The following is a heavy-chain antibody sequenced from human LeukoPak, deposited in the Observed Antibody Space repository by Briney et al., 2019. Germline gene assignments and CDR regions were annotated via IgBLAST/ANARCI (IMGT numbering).Heavy chain of an antibody. D-gene: IGHD3-3*01. CDR1: GGSVNSTNG. Sequence: SGTLSLTCGVSGGSVNSTNGWTWVRQPPGKGLEWIGEVHLDGRTNYNPSLKSRLTMSVDLSENHISLKLTSVTAADTAVYYCAREGGFYRPLDYSGQGTLVTVSS. CDR2: VHLDGRT. V-gene: IGHV4-4*02. J-gene: IGHJ4*02. CDR3: AREGGFYRPLDY.